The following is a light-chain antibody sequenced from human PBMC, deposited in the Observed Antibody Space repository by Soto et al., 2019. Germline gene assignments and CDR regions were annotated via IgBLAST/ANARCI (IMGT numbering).Light chain of an antibody. CDR2: GVS. V-gene: IGLV2-14*01. CDR3: SSFTSSITRV. CDR1: SNDVGGYSY. J-gene: IGLJ3*02. Sequence: QSALSQPASVSGSPGQSITISCTGTSNDVGGYSYVSWYQQHPGKAPKLIIYGVSNRPSGVSNRFSGSKSANTASLTISGLHAEDEADYYCSSFTSSITRVFGGGTKLTVL.